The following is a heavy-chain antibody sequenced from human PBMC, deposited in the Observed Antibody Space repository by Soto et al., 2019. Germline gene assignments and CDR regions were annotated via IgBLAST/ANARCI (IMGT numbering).Heavy chain of an antibody. Sequence: GGSLRLSCAASGFTFSNAWMNWVRQAPGKGLEWVGRIKSKTDGGTTDYAAPVKGRFTISRDDSKNTLYLQMNSLKTEDTAVYYCTTVRNSGYSERVFYYYYYGMDVWGQGTTVTVSS. CDR1: GFTFSNAW. J-gene: IGHJ6*02. CDR2: IKSKTDGGTT. D-gene: IGHD5-12*01. V-gene: IGHV3-15*07. CDR3: TTVRNSGYSERVFYYYYYGMDV.